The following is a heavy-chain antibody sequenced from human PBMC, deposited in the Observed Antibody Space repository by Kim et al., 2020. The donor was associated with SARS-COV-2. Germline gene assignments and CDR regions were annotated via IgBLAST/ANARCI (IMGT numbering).Heavy chain of an antibody. D-gene: IGHD3-22*01. J-gene: IGHJ3*02. V-gene: IGHV3-21*01. CDR1: GFSFSRYS. CDR3: ARDGYYDSSGYYYDDAFDI. CDR2: ISSSSNYI. Sequence: GGSLRLSCAASGFSFSRYSMNWVRQAPGKGLEWVSSISSSSNYIYYADSVKGRFTISRDNAKNSLYLQMNSLRAEDTAVYYCARDGYYDSSGYYYDDAFDIWGQGTMVTVSS.